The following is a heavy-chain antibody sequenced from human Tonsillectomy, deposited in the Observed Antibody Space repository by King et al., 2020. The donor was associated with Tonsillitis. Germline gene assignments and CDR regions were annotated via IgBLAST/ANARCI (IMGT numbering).Heavy chain of an antibody. V-gene: IGHV3-11*01. J-gene: IGHJ4*02. D-gene: IGHD3-9*01. CDR1: GFTFSDYY. CDR3: ARGTSYYDILPGYYRPGYFDY. Sequence: VQLVESGGGLVKPGGSLRLSCAASGFTFSDYYMSWIRQAPGKGLEWVSYISSSGSTIYYADSVKGRFTISRDNAKNSLYLQMNSLRAEDTAVYYCARGTSYYDILPGYYRPGYFDYWGQGTLVTVSS. CDR2: ISSSGSTI.